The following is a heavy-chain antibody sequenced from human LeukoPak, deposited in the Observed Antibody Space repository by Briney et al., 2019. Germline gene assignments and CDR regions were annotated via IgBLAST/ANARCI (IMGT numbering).Heavy chain of an antibody. J-gene: IGHJ4*02. CDR1: GGSISSGYY. D-gene: IGHD6-19*01. Sequence: SETLSLTCTVSGGSISSGYYWGWIRQPPGKGLEWIGSIYHSGSTYYNPSLKSRVTISVDTSKNQFSLKLSSVTAADTAVYYCARNSGWYGISWGQGTPVTVSS. CDR3: ARNSGWYGIS. CDR2: IYHSGST. V-gene: IGHV4-38-2*02.